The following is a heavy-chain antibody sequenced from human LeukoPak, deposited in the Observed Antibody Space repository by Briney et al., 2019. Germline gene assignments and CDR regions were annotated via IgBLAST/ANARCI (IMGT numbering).Heavy chain of an antibody. V-gene: IGHV3-72*01. CDR3: ARDGGECDHIAFDI. CDR2: VRDKVRNYNT. D-gene: IGHD3-16*01. Sequence: GGSLSLSCATSGFTFSAYHMDWVRQAPGKGLEWIGRVRDKVRNYNTEYVASVKGRFTISRDGSKNSLYLQMDSLKTEDTAVYFCARDGGECDHIAFDIWGQGTMVTVSS. J-gene: IGHJ3*02. CDR1: GFTFSAYH.